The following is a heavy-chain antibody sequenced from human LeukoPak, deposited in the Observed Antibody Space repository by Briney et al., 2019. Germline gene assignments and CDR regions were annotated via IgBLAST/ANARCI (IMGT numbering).Heavy chain of an antibody. CDR1: GYTFTRYD. Sequence: GAAVKVSCKSSGYTFTRYDINWVRQPTGQGREWMGWMNPNSGNTVYAQKFEGRVTMTRNTSISTAYMELSSLRSEDTAVYYCARSSSGWSDYWGQGTLVTVSS. J-gene: IGHJ4*02. D-gene: IGHD6-19*01. V-gene: IGHV1-8*01. CDR3: ARSSSGWSDY. CDR2: MNPNSGNT.